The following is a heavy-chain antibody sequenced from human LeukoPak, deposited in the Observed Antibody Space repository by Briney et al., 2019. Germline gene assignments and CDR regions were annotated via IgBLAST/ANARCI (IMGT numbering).Heavy chain of an antibody. J-gene: IGHJ4*02. CDR3: ARDRSRSVVVTVILGY. V-gene: IGHV1-2*02. CDR2: INPNSGGA. D-gene: IGHD2-21*02. Sequence: ASVKVSCKASGYTFENYGITWVRQAPGQGLEWMGWINPNSGGANYAQKFQGRVTMSRDTSISTAYMELSRLRSDDTAVYYCARDRSRSVVVTVILGYWGQGTLVTVSS. CDR1: GYTFENYG.